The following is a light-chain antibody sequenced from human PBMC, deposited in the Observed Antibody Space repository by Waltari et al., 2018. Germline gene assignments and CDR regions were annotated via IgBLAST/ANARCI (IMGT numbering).Light chain of an antibody. CDR2: EVN. CDR3: SSYAVNNILV. V-gene: IGLV2-8*01. J-gene: IGLJ2*01. CDR1: SSAVGGYNS. Sequence: QSALTQPPSASGSPGQSVTISCSGTSSAVGGYNSVSWYQQHPGKAPKLMIYEVNKRPSGVPDRFSGSKSGNTASLTVSGLQGEDEADYYCSSYAVNNILVFGGGTKLTVL.